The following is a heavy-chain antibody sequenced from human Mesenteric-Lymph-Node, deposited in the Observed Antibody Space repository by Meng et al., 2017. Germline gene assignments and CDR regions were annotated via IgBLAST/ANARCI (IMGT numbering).Heavy chain of an antibody. D-gene: IGHD3-22*01. Sequence: QVQLQQWGPALLKPSETLSLTCAVYGGSFSGYYWSWIRQPPGKGLEWIGEINHSGSTNYNPSLKSRVTISVDTSKNQFSLKLSSVTAADTAVYYCARDRPYYYDSSGYYSDNWFDPWGQGTLVTVSS. J-gene: IGHJ5*02. V-gene: IGHV4-34*01. CDR1: GGSFSGYY. CDR2: INHSGST. CDR3: ARDRPYYYDSSGYYSDNWFDP.